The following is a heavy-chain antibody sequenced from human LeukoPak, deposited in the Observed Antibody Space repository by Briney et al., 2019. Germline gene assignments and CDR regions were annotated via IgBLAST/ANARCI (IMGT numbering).Heavy chain of an antibody. V-gene: IGHV4-30-2*01. CDR2: IYHSGST. J-gene: IGHJ5*02. D-gene: IGHD1-26*01. CDR1: GGSISSGGYY. CDR3: ARTAWERNNWFDP. Sequence: PSQTLALTCTVSGGSISSGGYYWSWIRQPPGKGLEWIGYIYHSGSTYYNPSLKSRVTISVDRSKNQFSLKLSAVTAADTAVYYCARTAWERNNWFDPWGQGTLVTVSS.